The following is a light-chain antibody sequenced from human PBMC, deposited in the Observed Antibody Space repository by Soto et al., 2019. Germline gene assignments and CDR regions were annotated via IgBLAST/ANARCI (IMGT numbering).Light chain of an antibody. CDR1: QSVSSTY. CDR2: GAS. J-gene: IGKJ1*01. CDR3: QQYAGSPWT. V-gene: IGKV3-20*01. Sequence: EIVFTQSPGTLSLSPGERATLSCRASQSVSSTYLAWYRQKPGQAPRLLIYGASSRATGIPDRFSGSGSGTDFTLIIXRLEPEDFAVYYCQQYAGSPWTFGQGTKVDI.